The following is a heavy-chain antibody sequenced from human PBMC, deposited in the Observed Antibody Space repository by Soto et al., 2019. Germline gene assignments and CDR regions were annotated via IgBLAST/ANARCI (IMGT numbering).Heavy chain of an antibody. D-gene: IGHD2-15*01. CDR2: INPNSGGT. Sequence: ASVKVSCKASGYTFTGYYMHWVRQAPGQGLEWMGWINPNSGGTNYAQKFQGWVTMTRDTSISTAYMELSRLRSDDTAVYYCARVPLYCSGGSCFFDYWGQGPLVTVSS. V-gene: IGHV1-2*04. CDR1: GYTFTGYY. J-gene: IGHJ4*02. CDR3: ARVPLYCSGGSCFFDY.